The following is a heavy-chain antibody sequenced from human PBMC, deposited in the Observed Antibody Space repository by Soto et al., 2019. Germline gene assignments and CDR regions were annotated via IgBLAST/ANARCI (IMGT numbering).Heavy chain of an antibody. Sequence: PGGSLRLSCAASGFTFSDYYMSWIRQAPGKGLGWVSYITTSSSTIYYADSVKGRFTISRDNAKNSLYLQMNSLRAEDTAIYYCARDGYCRSAGCYRAFDIWGQGTMVTVSS. CDR1: GFTFSDYY. CDR2: ITTSSSTI. D-gene: IGHD2-2*03. V-gene: IGHV3-11*01. J-gene: IGHJ3*02. CDR3: ARDGYCRSAGCYRAFDI.